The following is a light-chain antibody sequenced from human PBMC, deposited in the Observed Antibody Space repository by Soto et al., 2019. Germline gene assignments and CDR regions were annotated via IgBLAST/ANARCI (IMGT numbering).Light chain of an antibody. V-gene: IGKV3-20*01. CDR1: QSVSSTY. CDR3: QQYGSSPPYA. Sequence: EIVLTQSPGTLSLSPGERATLSCRASQSVSSTYLAWYQQKPGQAPGLLIYGASSRATGIPDRFSGSGSGADFTLTISRLEPEDFAAYYCQQYGSSPPYAFGQGTKLEIK. J-gene: IGKJ2*01. CDR2: GAS.